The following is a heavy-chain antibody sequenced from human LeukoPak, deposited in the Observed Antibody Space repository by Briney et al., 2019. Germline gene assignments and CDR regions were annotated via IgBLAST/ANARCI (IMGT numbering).Heavy chain of an antibody. J-gene: IGHJ4*02. CDR2: INPNSGGT. CDR1: GYTFTGYY. Sequence: GASVKVSCKASGYTFTGYYMHWVRQAPGQGLEWMGWINPNSGGTNYAQKFQGRVTMTRDTSISTAYMDLRSLRSDDTAVYYCARGKTIRVADPFDYWGQGTLVTVSS. D-gene: IGHD6-19*01. CDR3: ARGKTIRVADPFDY. V-gene: IGHV1-2*02.